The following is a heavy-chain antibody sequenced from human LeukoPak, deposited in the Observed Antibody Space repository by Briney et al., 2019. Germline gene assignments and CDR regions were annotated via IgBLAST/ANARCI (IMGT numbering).Heavy chain of an antibody. D-gene: IGHD5-18*01. CDR3: ARHDHIQLWPNWFDP. J-gene: IGHJ5*02. V-gene: IGHV4-39*01. Sequence: PSETLSLTCTVSGGSISSSSYYWGWIRQPPGKGLEWIGSIYYSGSTYYNPSLKSRVTISVDTSKNQFSLKLSSVTAADTAVYYCARHDHIQLWPNWFDPWGQGTLVTVSS. CDR2: IYYSGST. CDR1: GGSISSSSYY.